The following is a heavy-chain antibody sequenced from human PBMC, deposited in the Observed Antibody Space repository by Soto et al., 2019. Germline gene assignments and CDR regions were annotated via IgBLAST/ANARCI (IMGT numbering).Heavy chain of an antibody. V-gene: IGHV1-69*12. Sequence: QVQLVQSGAEVKKPGSSVKVSCKASGGTFSSYAISWVRQAPGQGLEWMGGIIPIFGTANYAQKFQGRVTXXAXEXXSTAYMELSSLRSEDTAVYYCARVGYCSGGSCPDYWGQGTLVTVSS. CDR1: GGTFSSYA. D-gene: IGHD2-15*01. CDR3: ARVGYCSGGSCPDY. J-gene: IGHJ4*02. CDR2: IIPIFGTA.